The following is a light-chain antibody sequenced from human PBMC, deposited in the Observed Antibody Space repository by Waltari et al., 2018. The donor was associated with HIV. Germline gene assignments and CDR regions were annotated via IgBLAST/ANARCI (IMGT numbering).Light chain of an antibody. CDR3: QQYYTVPPT. Sequence: DIVMTQSPDSLAVSLGERAIINCTSSRTVFYSSANQNYLAWYLQRPGQSPKVLIFWASTRAAGVPARFGGSGSETDFSLTLSSLQADDVGVYYCQQYYTVPPTFGGGTKVEI. CDR2: WAS. CDR1: RTVFYSSANQNY. V-gene: IGKV4-1*01. J-gene: IGKJ4*01.